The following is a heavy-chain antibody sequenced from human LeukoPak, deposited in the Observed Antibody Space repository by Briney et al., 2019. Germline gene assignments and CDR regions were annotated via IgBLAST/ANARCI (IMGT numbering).Heavy chain of an antibody. Sequence: GGSLRLSCAASGFTFNTYWLSWVRQAPGKGLEWVASIKQDGTEKYYVDSVKGRFTISRDNAKNSLYLQMNSLRAEDTAVYYCARGVFTLDYWGQGTLVTVSS. J-gene: IGHJ4*02. V-gene: IGHV3-7*03. CDR2: IKQDGTEK. CDR1: GFTFNTYW. D-gene: IGHD3-10*01. CDR3: ARGVFTLDY.